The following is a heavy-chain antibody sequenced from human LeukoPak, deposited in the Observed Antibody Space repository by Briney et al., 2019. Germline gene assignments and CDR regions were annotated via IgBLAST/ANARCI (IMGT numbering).Heavy chain of an antibody. CDR3: ASQRGDEDI. Sequence: SETLSLTCTVPGGSITSYSWSWIRQPPGKGLEWMAFIYYTGSTNYNPSLKSRVTISVDKSRNQVSLRLSSVTAADTAVYYCASQRGDEDIWGQGTMVTVSS. CDR2: IYYTGST. V-gene: IGHV4-59*01. CDR1: GGSITSYS. D-gene: IGHD3-16*01. J-gene: IGHJ3*02.